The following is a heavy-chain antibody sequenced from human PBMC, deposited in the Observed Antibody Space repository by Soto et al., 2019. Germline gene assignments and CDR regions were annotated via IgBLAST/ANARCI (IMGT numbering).Heavy chain of an antibody. CDR1: GYTFTSYL. Sequence: GESLKISCKGSGYTFTSYLICWVRQMPGEGLEWMGVIYPSDSDIRYSPSFQGKVTISADKSITTAYLQWSSLKAAETAMYYCVRSGTSSGRFSDYCGQGTLVNGS. CDR3: VRSGTSSGRFSDY. D-gene: IGHD2-15*01. J-gene: IGHJ4*02. CDR2: IYPSDSDI. V-gene: IGHV5-51*01.